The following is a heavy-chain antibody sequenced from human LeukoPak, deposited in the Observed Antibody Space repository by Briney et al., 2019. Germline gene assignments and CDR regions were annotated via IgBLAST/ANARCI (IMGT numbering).Heavy chain of an antibody. J-gene: IGHJ5*02. V-gene: IGHV3-23*01. CDR2: ISGSGGSR. D-gene: IGHD3-22*01. Sequence: PGGSLRLSRAASGFTLSSYAMSWVRQAPGKGLEWVSAISGSGGSRYYADSVKGRFTISRDNSKNTLYLQMNSLRAEDTAVYYCAKERYYYDSRGYYNGGFGPWGQGILVTVSS. CDR1: GFTLSSYA. CDR3: AKERYYYDSRGYYNGGFGP.